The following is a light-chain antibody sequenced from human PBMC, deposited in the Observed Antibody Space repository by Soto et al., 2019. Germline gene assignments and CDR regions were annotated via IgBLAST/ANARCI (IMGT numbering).Light chain of an antibody. Sequence: QSVLTQPASVSGSPGQSITISCSGTSSDVGGYNYVSWYQQHPGKAPQLMIYDVSNRPSGVSNRFSGSKSGNTASLTISGVQAEDEADYYGSSYTGSSTYVVFGGGTKPAVL. V-gene: IGLV2-14*01. CDR3: SSYTGSSTYVV. CDR2: DVS. J-gene: IGLJ2*01. CDR1: SSDVGGYNY.